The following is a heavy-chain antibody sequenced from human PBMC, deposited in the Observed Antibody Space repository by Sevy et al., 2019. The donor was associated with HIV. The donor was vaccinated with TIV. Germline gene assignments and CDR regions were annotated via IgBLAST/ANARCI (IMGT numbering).Heavy chain of an antibody. J-gene: IGHJ4*02. CDR3: ARRGNALGSSPLFDY. CDR2: ISSSSSTI. V-gene: IGHV3-48*02. Sequence: GGSLRLSCAASGFTFSSYSMNWVRQAPGKGLEWVSYISSSSSTIYYADSVNGRFTISRDNAKNSLYLQMNSLRDEDTAVYYCARRGNALGSSPLFDYWGQGTLVTVSS. CDR1: GFTFSSYS. D-gene: IGHD6-6*01.